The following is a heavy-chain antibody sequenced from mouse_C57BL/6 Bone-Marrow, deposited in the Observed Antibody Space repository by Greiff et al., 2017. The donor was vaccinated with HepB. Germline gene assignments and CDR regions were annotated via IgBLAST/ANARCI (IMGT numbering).Heavy chain of an antibody. CDR3: APYYDYDGGFAY. Sequence: EVQGVESVAELVRPGASVKLSCTASGFNIKNTYMHWVKQRPEQGLEWIGRIDPANGNTKYAPKFQGKATITADTSSNTAYLQLSSLTSEDTAIYYCAPYYDYDGGFAYWGQGTLVTVSA. CDR1: GFNIKNTY. D-gene: IGHD2-4*01. V-gene: IGHV14-3*01. CDR2: IDPANGNT. J-gene: IGHJ3*01.